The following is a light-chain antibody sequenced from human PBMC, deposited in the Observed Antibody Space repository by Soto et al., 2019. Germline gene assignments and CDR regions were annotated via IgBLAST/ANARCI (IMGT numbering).Light chain of an antibody. CDR1: GTDIGSYNY. CDR2: DVS. Sequence: QSALTQSASLSGSPGQSITISCTGSGTDIGSYNYVSWYQQHPGKAPKLMIFDVSYRPSGISDRFSGSKSGNTASLTISGLQPEDEADYYCSSYGASSTLFGGGTKLTVL. V-gene: IGLV2-14*03. CDR3: SSYGASSTL. J-gene: IGLJ2*01.